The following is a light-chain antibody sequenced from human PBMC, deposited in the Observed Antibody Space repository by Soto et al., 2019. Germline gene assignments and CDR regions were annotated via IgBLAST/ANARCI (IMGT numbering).Light chain of an antibody. CDR2: GNS. J-gene: IGLJ1*01. CDR1: SSNIGAAYD. V-gene: IGLV1-40*01. Sequence: QSVLTQPPSVSGAPGQRVTISCTGSSSNIGAAYDVHWYHQLPGTAPKLLIYGNSNRPSGVPDRFSVSKSGTSASLAITGLQAEDEADYYCHSYDSSLSGFVFGTGTKVTVL. CDR3: HSYDSSLSGFV.